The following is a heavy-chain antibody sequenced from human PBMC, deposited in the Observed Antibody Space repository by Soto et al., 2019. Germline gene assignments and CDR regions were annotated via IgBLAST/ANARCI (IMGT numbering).Heavy chain of an antibody. J-gene: IGHJ6*02. CDR2: ISHDGSNK. CDR3: ARDRRHYDILTGYPLYYYYGMDV. Sequence: AAVKGLECAAVISHDGSNKYYADSVKGRFTISRDNSKNTLYLQMNSLRAEDTAVYYCARDRRHYDILTGYPLYYYYGMDVWGQGTTVTVSS. D-gene: IGHD3-9*01. V-gene: IGHV3-30-3*01.